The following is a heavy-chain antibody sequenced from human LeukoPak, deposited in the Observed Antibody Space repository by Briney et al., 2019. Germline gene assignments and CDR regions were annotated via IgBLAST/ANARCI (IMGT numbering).Heavy chain of an antibody. V-gene: IGHV4-39*01. J-gene: IGHJ4*02. D-gene: IGHD1-14*01. CDR1: GGSISSSSYY. CDR3: ARITGGSRHLEF. CDR2: IYYSGST. Sequence: PSETLSLTCTVSGGSISSSSYYWGWIRQPPGKGLEWIGSIYYSGSTYYNPSLKSRVTISVDTSKNQFSLKLSSVTAADTAVCYCARITGGSRHLEFWGQGTLVTVSS.